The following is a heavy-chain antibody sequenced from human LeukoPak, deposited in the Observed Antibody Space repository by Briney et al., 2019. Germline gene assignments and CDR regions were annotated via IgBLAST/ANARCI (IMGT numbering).Heavy chain of an antibody. D-gene: IGHD2-8*01. CDR3: ARVTNGVCYG. CDR1: GFTFSSYW. CDR2: IASDGSST. Sequence: GGSLRLSCEASGFTFSSYWMNWVRQAPGKGLVWVSRIASDGSSTTYADSVKGRFSISRDNAKNTLYLQMNSLRAEDTAVYYCARVTNGVCYGWGQGTLVTVSS. J-gene: IGHJ4*02. V-gene: IGHV3-74*01.